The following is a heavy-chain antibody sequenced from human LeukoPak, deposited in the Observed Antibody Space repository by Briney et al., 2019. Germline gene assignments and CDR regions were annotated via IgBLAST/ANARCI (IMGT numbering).Heavy chain of an antibody. CDR3: ARRLAGSYSYGSDY. D-gene: IGHD5-18*01. J-gene: IGHJ4*02. Sequence: GGSLRLSCAASGFTFITYGMNWVRQAPGKGLEWVSYISGRSSTIYYADSVKGRFTISRDNAKNSMYLQMNSLRAEDTAVYYCARRLAGSYSYGSDYWGQGTLVTVSS. CDR2: ISGRSSTI. V-gene: IGHV3-48*01. CDR1: GFTFITYG.